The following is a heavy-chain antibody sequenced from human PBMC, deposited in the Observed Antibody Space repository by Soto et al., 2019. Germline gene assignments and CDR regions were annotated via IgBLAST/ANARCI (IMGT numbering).Heavy chain of an antibody. CDR3: ARVPVAARPNYYHYYGMDV. J-gene: IGHJ6*02. Sequence: GGSLRLSCAASGFTFSSYSMNWVRQAPGKGLEWVSYISSSSSTIYYADSVKGRFTISRDNAKNSLYLQMNSLRDEDTAVYYCARVPVAARPNYYHYYGMDVWGQGTTVTVSS. CDR1: GFTFSSYS. CDR2: ISSSSSTI. V-gene: IGHV3-48*02. D-gene: IGHD6-6*01.